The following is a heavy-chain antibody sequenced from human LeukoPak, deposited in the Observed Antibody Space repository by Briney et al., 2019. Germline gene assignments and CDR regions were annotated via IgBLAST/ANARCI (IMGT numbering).Heavy chain of an antibody. D-gene: IGHD6-13*01. Sequence: GGSLRLSCVVSGIPFSDYYMNWIRQAPGKGLEGISDISSSSSYTDYGDSVEGRFTISRDNATSALYLQMNSLRLEDTAVYYCAAGTAADFWGQGTLVTVSS. CDR1: GIPFSDYY. J-gene: IGHJ4*02. CDR3: AAGTAADF. CDR2: ISSSSSYT. V-gene: IGHV3-11*03.